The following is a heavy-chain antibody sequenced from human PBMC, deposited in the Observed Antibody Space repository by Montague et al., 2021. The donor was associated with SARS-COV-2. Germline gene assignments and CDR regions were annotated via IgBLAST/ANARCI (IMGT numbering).Heavy chain of an antibody. CDR3: TSGREGNYNVMGV. Sequence: CTISGDSVPSNSATWNWVRQSPSRGLEWLGRTYYRSKWHNDYAVXXRCRVTINPDTSKNQFSLQLNSVTPEDTAIYYCTSGREGNYNVMGVWGQGTTVTVSS. J-gene: IGHJ6*02. CDR1: GDSVPSNSAT. CDR2: TYYRSKWHN. D-gene: IGHD1-1*01. V-gene: IGHV6-1*01.